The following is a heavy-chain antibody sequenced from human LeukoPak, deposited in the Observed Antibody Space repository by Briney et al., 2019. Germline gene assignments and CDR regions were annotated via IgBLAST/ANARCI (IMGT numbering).Heavy chain of an antibody. CDR3: ARDRSSWYEEYYYGMDV. V-gene: IGHV4-61*02. J-gene: IGHJ6*02. CDR2: IYTSGST. D-gene: IGHD6-13*01. CDR1: GGSISSGSYY. Sequence: SETLSLTCTVSGGSISSGSYYWSWIRQPAGKGLEWIGRIYTSGSTNYNPSLKSRVTISVDTSENQFSLKLSSVTAADTAVYYCARDRSSWYEEYYYGMDVWGQGTTVTVSS.